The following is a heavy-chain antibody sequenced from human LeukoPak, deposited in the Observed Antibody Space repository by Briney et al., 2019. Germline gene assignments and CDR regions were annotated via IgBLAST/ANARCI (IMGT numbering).Heavy chain of an antibody. J-gene: IGHJ5*02. CDR1: GFTFSSYA. CDR2: ISYDGSNK. Sequence: GGSLRLSCAASGFTFSSYAMHWVRQAPGKGLEWVAVISYDGSNKYYADSVKGRFTISRDNSKNTLYLQMNSLRAEDTAVYYCARDNELLAAGKNWFDPWGQGTLVTVSS. D-gene: IGHD6-13*01. CDR3: ARDNELLAAGKNWFDP. V-gene: IGHV3-30-3*01.